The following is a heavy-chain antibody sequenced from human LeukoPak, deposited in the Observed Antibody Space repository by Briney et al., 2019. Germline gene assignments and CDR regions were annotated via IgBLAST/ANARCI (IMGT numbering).Heavy chain of an antibody. J-gene: IGHJ4*02. Sequence: PGRSLRLSCAASGFTFSTFGMHWVRQAPGKGLEWVAVLSFDGSNKYYADSVKGRFTISRDNSKNTLYLEMNSLRVEDTAVYYCAKVTTSSGYYSRFDHWGQGTLVTVYS. CDR2: LSFDGSNK. V-gene: IGHV3-30*18. D-gene: IGHD3-22*01. CDR1: GFTFSTFG. CDR3: AKVTTSSGYYSRFDH.